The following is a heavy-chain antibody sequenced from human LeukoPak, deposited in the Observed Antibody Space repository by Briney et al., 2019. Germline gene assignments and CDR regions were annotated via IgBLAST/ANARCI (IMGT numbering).Heavy chain of an antibody. V-gene: IGHV5-51*01. Sequence: GESLKISCKGSGYSFTSYWIGWARQMPGKGLEWMGIIYPGDSDTRYSPSFQGQVTISADKSISTAYLQWSSLKASDTAMYYCARNVNDYGDMYYYYMDVWGKGTTVTVSS. D-gene: IGHD4-17*01. CDR2: IYPGDSDT. CDR1: GYSFTSYW. J-gene: IGHJ6*03. CDR3: ARNVNDYGDMYYYYMDV.